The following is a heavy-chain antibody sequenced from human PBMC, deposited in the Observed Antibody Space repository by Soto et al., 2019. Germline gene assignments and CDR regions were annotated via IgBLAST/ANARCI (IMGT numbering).Heavy chain of an antibody. D-gene: IGHD3-10*01. CDR3: ARDWYGSGSYSDY. CDR2: IYHSGST. V-gene: IGHV4-4*02. J-gene: IGHJ4*02. Sequence: SETLSLTCAVSGGSISSSNWWSWVRQPPGKGLEWIGEIYHSGSTNYNPSLKSRVTISVDKSKNQFSLKLSSVTAADTAVYYCARDWYGSGSYSDYWGQGTLVTVSS. CDR1: GGSISSSNW.